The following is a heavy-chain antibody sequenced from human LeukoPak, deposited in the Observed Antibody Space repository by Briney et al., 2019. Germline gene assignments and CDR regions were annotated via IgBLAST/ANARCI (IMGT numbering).Heavy chain of an antibody. D-gene: IGHD3-22*01. CDR3: ARDYYDSSGYQYYFDY. CDR2: IWYDGSNK. J-gene: IGHJ4*02. V-gene: IGHV3-33*01. Sequence: GRSLRLSCAASGFTFSSYGMHWVRQAPGKGLEWVAVIWYDGSNKYYADSVKGRFTISRDNSKNTLYLKMNSLRAEDTAVYYCARDYYDSSGYQYYFDYWGQGTLVTVSS. CDR1: GFTFSSYG.